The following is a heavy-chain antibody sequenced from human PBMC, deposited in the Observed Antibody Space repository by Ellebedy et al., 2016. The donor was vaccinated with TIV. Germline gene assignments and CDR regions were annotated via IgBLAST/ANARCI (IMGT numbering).Heavy chain of an antibody. Sequence: GGSLRLSCAASGFTFSRDGMHWVRQAPGKGLEWVSAISTSGADTYYADSVKGRFTISRDNAKNSLYLQMNSLRAEDTAVYYCAGRGGSNTFDYWGQGTLVTVSS. J-gene: IGHJ4*02. CDR2: ISTSGADT. D-gene: IGHD3-16*01. CDR1: GFTFSRDG. V-gene: IGHV3-21*01. CDR3: AGRGGSNTFDY.